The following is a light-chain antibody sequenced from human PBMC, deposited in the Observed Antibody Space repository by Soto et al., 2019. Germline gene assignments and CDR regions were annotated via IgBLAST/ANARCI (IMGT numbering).Light chain of an antibody. J-gene: IGLJ2*01. CDR1: SSDVGRYRD. Sequence: QSALTQPASVSGSPGQSITISCTGTSSDVGRYRDVSWYQQHPGKAPKLIIYEVSYRPSGVSTRFSGSKSDNTASLTSSGLQAEDEAYYYCSSYSTTSSPHVLFGGGTKVTVL. CDR2: EVS. CDR3: SSYSTTSSPHVL. V-gene: IGLV2-14*01.